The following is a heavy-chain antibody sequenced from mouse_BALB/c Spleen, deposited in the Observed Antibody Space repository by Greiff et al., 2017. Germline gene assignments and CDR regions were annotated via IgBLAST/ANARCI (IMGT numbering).Heavy chain of an antibody. D-gene: IGHD1-1*01. CDR3: ARDYVSYAMDY. V-gene: IGHV1-55*01. Sequence: QVQLQQPGAELVKPGTSVKLSCKASGYNFTSYWINWVKLRPGQGLEWIGDIYPGSGSTNYNEKFKSKATLTVDTSSSTAYMQLSSLASEDSALYYCARDYVSYAMDYWGQGTSVTVSS. CDR1: GYNFTSYW. J-gene: IGHJ4*01. CDR2: IYPGSGST.